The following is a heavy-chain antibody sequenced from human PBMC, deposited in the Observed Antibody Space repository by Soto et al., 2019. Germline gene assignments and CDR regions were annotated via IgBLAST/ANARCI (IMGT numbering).Heavy chain of an antibody. CDR1: GGTFSSYA. V-gene: IGHV1-69*13. CDR2: IIPIFGTA. D-gene: IGHD4-17*01. J-gene: IGHJ4*02. Sequence: GASVKVSCKASGGTFSSYAISWVRQAPGQGLEWMGGIIPIFGTANYAQKFQGRVTITADESTSTAYMELSSLRSEDTAVYYCARDGSRDYGDYIFDYWGQGTLVTVSS. CDR3: ARDGSRDYGDYIFDY.